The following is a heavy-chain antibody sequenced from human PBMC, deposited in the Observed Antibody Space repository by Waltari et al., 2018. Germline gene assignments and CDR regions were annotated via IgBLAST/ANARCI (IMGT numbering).Heavy chain of an antibody. D-gene: IGHD3-16*01. V-gene: IGHV3-11*01. CDR3: ARDLRESRTHHSYYYGMEV. CDR2: ISSSAYTI. CDR1: GSRFRSYY. J-gene: IGHJ6*02. Sequence: QVQLVESGGGLVKPGGSLRLSCAASGSRFRSYYRCWTRRAPGKGLEWLSYISSSAYTISYAHSVKGRFTISRDNAKKSLFLQMNSLRAEDTAVYYCARDLRESRTHHSYYYGMEVWGQGTSVTVSS.